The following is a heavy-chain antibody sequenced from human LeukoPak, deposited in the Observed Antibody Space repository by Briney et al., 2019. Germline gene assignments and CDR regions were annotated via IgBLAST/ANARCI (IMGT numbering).Heavy chain of an antibody. V-gene: IGHV4-39*01. Sequence: GSLRLSCAASGFTFSTNYMNWVRQAPGKGLEWIGSIYYSGSTYYNPSLKSRVTISVDTSKNQFSLKLSSVTAADTAVYYCARHDPGDLAHYFDYWGQGTLVTVSS. CDR3: ARHDPGDLAHYFDY. CDR1: GFTFSTNY. D-gene: IGHD7-27*01. CDR2: IYYSGST. J-gene: IGHJ4*02.